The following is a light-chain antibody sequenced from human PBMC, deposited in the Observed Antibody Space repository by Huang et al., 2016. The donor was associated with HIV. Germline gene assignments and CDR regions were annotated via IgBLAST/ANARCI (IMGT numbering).Light chain of an antibody. CDR3: LQLNSYPGT. CDR2: AAS. CDR1: QDISSY. J-gene: IGKJ3*01. V-gene: IGKV1-9*01. Sequence: IQLTQSPSSLSAPLGDRVTITCRASQDISSYLAWYQQKPGKAPKRLIYAASTLESGVPSRFNGSGSGTEFTLTINNLQPEDFATYYCLQLNSYPGTFGPGTNVDV.